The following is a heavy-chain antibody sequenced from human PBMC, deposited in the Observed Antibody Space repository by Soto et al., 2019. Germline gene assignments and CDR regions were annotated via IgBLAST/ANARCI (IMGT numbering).Heavy chain of an antibody. D-gene: IGHD1-26*01. J-gene: IGHJ4*02. Sequence: EVQLVESGGGLVQPGGSLRLSCAASGFTFSNYWISWVRQAPGKGLEWVANIKEDGSEKYHVDSVKGRFTISRDNAKNLMYLQMDSLRAEDTAVYKCVRGGSHSFDYCGQGTLVTVSS. CDR3: VRGGSHSFDY. CDR1: GFTFSNYW. CDR2: IKEDGSEK. V-gene: IGHV3-7*05.